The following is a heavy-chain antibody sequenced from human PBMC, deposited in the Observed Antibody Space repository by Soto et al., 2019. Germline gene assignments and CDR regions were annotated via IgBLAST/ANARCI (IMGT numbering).Heavy chain of an antibody. J-gene: IGHJ6*04. V-gene: IGHV3-48*01. CDR2: ISSTSFSI. CDR1: GFSFSSHS. CDR3: ARDQRYGDRYNYYWVDA. Sequence: EVQLVESGGGLIQPGGSLRLSCAASGFSFSSHSMNWVRQAPGKGLEWVSYISSTSFSIYYADSVKGRFTISRDNAKNSLYLQMNSLRAEDTAVYYCARDQRYGDRYNYYWVDAWGKGTTVTVSS. D-gene: IGHD2-21*02.